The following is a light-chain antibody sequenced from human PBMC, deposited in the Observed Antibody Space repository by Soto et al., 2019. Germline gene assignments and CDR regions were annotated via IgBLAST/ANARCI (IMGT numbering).Light chain of an antibody. CDR1: QSINNK. V-gene: IGKV1-39*01. CDR3: QQFGNSPPRRT. Sequence: DIQMTHSPFSLSASVGDRVTMSCRSSQSINNKLNWYPQKPEEVPKLLIYAATSLQSGVPSRFSGSGSGTDFTLTISRLEPEDFAVYDGQQFGNSPPRRTFGQGTKVDIK. CDR2: AAT. J-gene: IGKJ1*01.